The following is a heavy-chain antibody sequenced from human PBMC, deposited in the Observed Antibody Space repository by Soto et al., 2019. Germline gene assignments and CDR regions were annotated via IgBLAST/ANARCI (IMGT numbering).Heavy chain of an antibody. V-gene: IGHV4-59*01. CDR3: ARVRGSGWADY. J-gene: IGHJ4*02. CDR2: IYYSGST. D-gene: IGHD6-19*01. CDR1: GGSISSYY. Sequence: SETLSLTCTVFGGSISSYYWSWIRQPPGKGLEWIGYIYYSGSTNYNPSLKSRVTISVDTSKNQFSLKLSSVTAADTAVYYCARVRGSGWADYWGQGTLVTVSS.